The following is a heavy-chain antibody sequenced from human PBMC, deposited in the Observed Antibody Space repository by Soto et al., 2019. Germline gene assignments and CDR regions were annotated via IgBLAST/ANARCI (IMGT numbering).Heavy chain of an antibody. Sequence: EVQLVESGGGLVQPGGSLRLSCAASGFTFSSYDMHWVRQATGKGLEWVSAIGTAGDTYYPGSVKGRFTISRENAKNSLYLQMNSLRAEDTAVYYCARGDGYCSGGSCSGVYYYYYYGMDVWGQGTTVTVSS. V-gene: IGHV3-13*01. CDR2: IGTAGDT. D-gene: IGHD2-15*01. CDR1: GFTFSSYD. J-gene: IGHJ6*02. CDR3: ARGDGYCSGGSCSGVYYYYYYGMDV.